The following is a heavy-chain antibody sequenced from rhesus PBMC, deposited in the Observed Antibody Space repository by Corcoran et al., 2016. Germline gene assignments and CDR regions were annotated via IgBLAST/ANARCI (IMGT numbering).Heavy chain of an antibody. CDR3: ARGGGNKAQFDY. CDR1: GGSISSTY. V-gene: IGHV4-173*01. Sequence: LQLQESGPGLVKPSENLSLNCSVSGGSISSTYWSWIPLPPGKGLEWIGIISGSGGRTDDNPSLKMRCTSSTDTSKNQFSLNLSSVTAADTAVYYCARGGGNKAQFDYWGQGVLVTVSS. CDR2: ISGSGGRT. J-gene: IGHJ4*01. D-gene: IGHD1-20*01.